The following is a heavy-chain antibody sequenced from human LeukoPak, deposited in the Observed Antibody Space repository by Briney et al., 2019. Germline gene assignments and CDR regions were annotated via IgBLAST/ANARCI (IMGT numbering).Heavy chain of an antibody. V-gene: IGHV3-9*01. J-gene: IGHJ6*02. CDR3: AKGRYYYYYGMDV. CDR2: ISWNSGSI. CDR1: GLTFDDYA. Sequence: PGGSLRLSCAASGLTFDDYAMHWVRQAPGKGLEWVSGISWNSGSIGYADSVKGRFTISRDNAKNSLYLQMNSLRAEDTALYYCAKGRYYYYYGMDVWGQGTTVTVSS.